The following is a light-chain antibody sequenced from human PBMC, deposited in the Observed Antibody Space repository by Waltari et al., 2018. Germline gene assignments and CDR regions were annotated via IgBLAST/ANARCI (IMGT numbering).Light chain of an antibody. CDR3: YSVDDNKRV. V-gene: IGLV3-27*01. J-gene: IGLJ2*01. CDR1: GLAKRY. CDR2: KDS. Sequence: SYELTQPSSVSVSPAQTARNTCSGDGLAKRYTRWFQQKPGQAPVLVIYKDSDRPSGIPARFSGSSSVTTVTLTISGAQVEDEADYYCYSVDDNKRVFGGGTKLTVL.